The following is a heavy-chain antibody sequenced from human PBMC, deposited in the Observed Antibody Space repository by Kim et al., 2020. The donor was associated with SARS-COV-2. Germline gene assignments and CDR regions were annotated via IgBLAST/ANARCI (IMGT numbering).Heavy chain of an antibody. Sequence: ASVKVSCKASDYPFTSYGISWVRQAPGQGLEWMGWINPYNGNTRSAQKLQGRVTLTTDTSTRVAYMELRSLTSDDTAMYFCARVRLEWFGEISFDGWGQGTLLTVSS. CDR3: ARVRLEWFGEISFDG. CDR2: INPYNGNT. J-gene: IGHJ4*02. V-gene: IGHV1-18*04. D-gene: IGHD3-10*01. CDR1: DYPFTSYG.